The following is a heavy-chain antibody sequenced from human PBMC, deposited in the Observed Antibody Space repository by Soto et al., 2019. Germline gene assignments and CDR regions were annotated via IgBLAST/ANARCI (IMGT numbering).Heavy chain of an antibody. Sequence: ASVKVSCKASGYTFTSYGISWVRQAPGQGLEWMGWISAYNGNTTYAQKLQGRVTMTTNTSTSTAYMELSSLRSDDTAVYYCARGRGGCSGGSCYRYDAFDIWGQGTMVTVSS. CDR3: ARGRGGCSGGSCYRYDAFDI. D-gene: IGHD2-15*01. J-gene: IGHJ3*02. CDR2: ISAYNGNT. V-gene: IGHV1-18*01. CDR1: GYTFTSYG.